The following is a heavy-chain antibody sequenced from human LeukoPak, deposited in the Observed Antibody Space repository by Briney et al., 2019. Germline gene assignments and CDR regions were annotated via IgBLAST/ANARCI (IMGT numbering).Heavy chain of an antibody. V-gene: IGHV1-8*01. J-gene: IGHJ4*02. Sequence: ASVKVSCKASGYTFTSYDINWVRQATGQGLEWMGWMNPNSGNTGYAQKFQGRVTMTRNTSISTAYMELSSLRSEDTAVYYCARVGGVRATVENFDHWGQGTLVTVSS. CDR1: GYTFTSYD. D-gene: IGHD1-26*01. CDR2: MNPNSGNT. CDR3: ARVGGVRATVENFDH.